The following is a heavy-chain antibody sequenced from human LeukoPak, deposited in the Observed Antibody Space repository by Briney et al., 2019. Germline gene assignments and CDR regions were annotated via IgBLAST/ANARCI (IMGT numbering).Heavy chain of an antibody. CDR2: IYTSGST. D-gene: IGHD6-19*01. CDR1: GGSISSYY. J-gene: IGHJ4*02. Sequence: SETLSLTCTVSGGSISSYYCNWIRQPAGKGLERVGRIYTSGSTTYNPSFKSRITMSVDTSKNQFSLKLSSVTAADTAVYYCARAESYTSGAFDYWGQGTLVTVSS. CDR3: ARAESYTSGAFDY. V-gene: IGHV4-4*07.